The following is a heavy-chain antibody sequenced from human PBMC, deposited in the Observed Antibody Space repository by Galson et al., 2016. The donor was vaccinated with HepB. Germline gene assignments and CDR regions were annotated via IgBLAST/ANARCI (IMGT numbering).Heavy chain of an antibody. Sequence: SLRLSCAASGFSFSTSGMSWVRQSPGRGLEWVSGITRDGETTHYADSVRGRFTISRDNSKNMLYLFMNSLRAGDTAVYYCEKHGGFDYWGQGALVTVSS. CDR1: GFSFSTSG. D-gene: IGHD3-16*01. J-gene: IGHJ4*02. V-gene: IGHV3-23*01. CDR2: ITRDGETT. CDR3: EKHGGFDY.